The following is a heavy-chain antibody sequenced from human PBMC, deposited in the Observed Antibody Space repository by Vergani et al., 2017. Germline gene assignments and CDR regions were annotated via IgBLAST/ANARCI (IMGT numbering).Heavy chain of an antibody. J-gene: IGHJ5*02. CDR2: INPSGGST. Sequence: QVQLVQSGAEVKKPGASVKVSCKASGYTFTSYYMHWVRQAPGQGLEWMGIINPSGGSTSYAQKVQGRVTMTRGTSTSTVYMELSSMRSEDTAVYYCAGSVGCCAGATCRAYYFDHWGQGTRVTVSS. CDR3: AGSVGCCAGATCRAYYFDH. V-gene: IGHV1-46*01. CDR1: GYTFTSYY. D-gene: IGHD2-21*01.